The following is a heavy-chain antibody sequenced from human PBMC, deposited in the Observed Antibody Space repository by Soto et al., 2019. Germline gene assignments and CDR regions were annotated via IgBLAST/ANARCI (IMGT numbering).Heavy chain of an antibody. J-gene: IGHJ6*02. V-gene: IGHV1-8*01. D-gene: IGHD5-18*01. CDR3: ARGGYSYGYGMDV. Sequence: ASVKVSCKASGYTFTSYDINCVRQATGQGLEWLGWMIPTSGSTGYAQKFQGRVTMTGSTSIGTAYLELSSLTSEDTAVYYCARGGYSYGYGMDVWGQGTTVTVSS. CDR2: MIPTSGST. CDR1: GYTFTSYD.